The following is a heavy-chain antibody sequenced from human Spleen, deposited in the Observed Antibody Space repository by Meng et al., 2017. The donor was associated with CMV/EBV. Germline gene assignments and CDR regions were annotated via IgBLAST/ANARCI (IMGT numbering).Heavy chain of an antibody. J-gene: IGHJ4*02. V-gene: IGHV2-5*02. CDR1: FSLSTNQVG. CDR2: IYWDDDK. CDR3: AHRRYYSSTWSWGDFDY. Sequence: FSLSTNQVGVGCIRQPPGKALEWLALIYWDDDKRYNPSVKSRLTITKDTSKNQVVLIMTNVDPVDTATYYCAHRRYYSSTWSWGDFDYWGQGTLVTVSS. D-gene: IGHD6-13*01.